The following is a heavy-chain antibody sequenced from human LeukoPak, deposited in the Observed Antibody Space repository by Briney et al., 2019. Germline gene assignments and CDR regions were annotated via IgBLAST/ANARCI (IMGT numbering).Heavy chain of an antibody. J-gene: IGHJ4*02. CDR1: GGSISSYY. CDR2: IYYSGST. V-gene: IGHV4-59*08. D-gene: IGHD4/OR15-4a*01. CDR3: ARRSSYGGYIDY. Sequence: SETLSLTCTVSGGSISSYYWSWIRQPPGKGLEWIGYIYYSGSTNYNPSLKSRVTISVDTSKNQFSLKLSSVTAADTAVYYCARRSSYGGYIDYWGQGTLVTVSS.